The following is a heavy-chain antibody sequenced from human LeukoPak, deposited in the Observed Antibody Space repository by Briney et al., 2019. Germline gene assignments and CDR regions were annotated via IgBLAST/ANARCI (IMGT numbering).Heavy chain of an antibody. CDR3: ARWSYDSSGYYGRLGAFDI. CDR2: IFYSGTT. CDR1: GGSISGHY. Sequence: PSETLSLTCTVSGGSISGHYWTWIRQPPGKGLEGVGYIFYSGTTNYNPSLNSRVTMSVDTSKNHLSLRLSSVTAADTAVYYCARWSYDSSGYYGRLGAFDIWGQGTMVTVSS. J-gene: IGHJ3*02. D-gene: IGHD3-22*01. V-gene: IGHV4-59*11.